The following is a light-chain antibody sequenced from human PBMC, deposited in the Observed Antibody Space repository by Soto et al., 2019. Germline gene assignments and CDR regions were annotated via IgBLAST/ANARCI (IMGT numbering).Light chain of an antibody. CDR2: KTS. V-gene: IGKV1-5*03. J-gene: IGKJ2*01. CDR1: QSFNTW. CDR3: QQYNSYPYT. Sequence: DVPMTQSPSSLSPSVGDRVTITCRASQSFNTWLAWYQQKPGKAPKLLIYKTSILESGVPSRFSGSGSGTEFTLTSSSLQPEDSATYYCQQYNSYPYTFGQGTKLEIK.